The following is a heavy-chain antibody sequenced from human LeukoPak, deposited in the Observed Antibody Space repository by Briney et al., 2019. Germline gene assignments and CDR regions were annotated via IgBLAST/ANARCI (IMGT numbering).Heavy chain of an antibody. CDR1: GGSFSGYY. CDR2: INHSGST. CDR3: ARGPKTDIVVVPAATFLDY. Sequence: PSETLSLTCAVYGGSFSGYYWSWIRQPPGKGLEWIGEINHSGSTNYNPSLKSRVTISVVTSKNQFSLKLSSVTAADTAVYYCARGPKTDIVVVPAATFLDYWGQGTLVTVSS. D-gene: IGHD2-2*01. J-gene: IGHJ4*02. V-gene: IGHV4-34*01.